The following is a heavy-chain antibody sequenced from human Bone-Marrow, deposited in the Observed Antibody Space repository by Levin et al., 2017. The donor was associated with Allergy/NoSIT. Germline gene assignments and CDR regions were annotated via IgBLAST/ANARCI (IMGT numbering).Heavy chain of an antibody. J-gene: IGHJ4*02. Sequence: WASVKVSCVASGFTFGHYWMHWVRQAPGEGLVWVSRINNDGSRTSYADSVKGRFTISRDNARNTLYLQMNSLRAEDTAVYYCARGARDGYNCWGQGTLVTVSS. CDR3: ARGARDGYNC. V-gene: IGHV3-74*01. CDR1: GFTFGHYW. D-gene: IGHD5-24*01. CDR2: INNDGSRT.